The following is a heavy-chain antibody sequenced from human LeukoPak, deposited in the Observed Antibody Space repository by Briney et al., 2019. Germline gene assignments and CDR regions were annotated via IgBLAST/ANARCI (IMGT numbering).Heavy chain of an antibody. CDR2: ISAYNGNT. CDR1: GYTFTSYG. V-gene: IGHV1-18*01. Sequence: GASVKVSCKASGYTFTSYGISWVRRAPGQGLEWMGWISAYNGNTNYAQKLQGRVTMTTDTSTSTAYMELRSLRSDDTAVYYCARRSIGSGYYTFDYWGQGTLVTVSS. J-gene: IGHJ4*02. D-gene: IGHD3-22*01. CDR3: ARRSIGSGYYTFDY.